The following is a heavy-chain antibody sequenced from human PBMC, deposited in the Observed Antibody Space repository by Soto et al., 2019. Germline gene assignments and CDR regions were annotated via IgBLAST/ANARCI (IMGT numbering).Heavy chain of an antibody. Sequence: GESLKISCKGSGYSFTSYWIGWVRQMPGKGLEWMGIIYPGDSDTRYSPSFQGQVTISADKSISTAYLQWSSLKASDTAMYYCARHVYFIGGSCYSSWFDSWGQGTLVIGSS. J-gene: IGHJ5*01. V-gene: IGHV5-51*01. CDR2: IYPGDSDT. D-gene: IGHD2-15*01. CDR1: GYSFTSYW. CDR3: ARHVYFIGGSCYSSWFDS.